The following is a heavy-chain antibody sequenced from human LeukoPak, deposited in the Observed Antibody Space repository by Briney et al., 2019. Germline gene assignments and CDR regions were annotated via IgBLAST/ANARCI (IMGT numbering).Heavy chain of an antibody. CDR2: ISYDGSNK. Sequence: GGSLRLSCAATGFTFSSYGMHWVRQAPGKGLEWVAVISYDGSNKYYADSVKGRFTISGDNSKNTLYLQMNSLRAEDTAVYYCAKDWLDSGSHDYWGQGTLVTVSS. CDR3: AKDWLDSGSHDY. CDR1: GFTFSSYG. V-gene: IGHV3-30*18. D-gene: IGHD1-26*01. J-gene: IGHJ4*02.